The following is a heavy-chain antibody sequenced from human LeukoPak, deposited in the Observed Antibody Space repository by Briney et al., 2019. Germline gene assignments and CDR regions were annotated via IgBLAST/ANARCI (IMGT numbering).Heavy chain of an antibody. Sequence: SETLSLTCTVSGGSISSGDYYWSWIRQPPGKGLEWIGYNYYSGSTYYNPSLKSRVTISVDTSKNQFSLKLSSVTAADTAVYYCARKGGSYGAPNYYGLDVWGQGTTVTVSS. CDR3: ARKGGSYGAPNYYGLDV. CDR2: NYYSGST. CDR1: GGSISSGDYY. J-gene: IGHJ6*02. D-gene: IGHD1-26*01. V-gene: IGHV4-30-4*08.